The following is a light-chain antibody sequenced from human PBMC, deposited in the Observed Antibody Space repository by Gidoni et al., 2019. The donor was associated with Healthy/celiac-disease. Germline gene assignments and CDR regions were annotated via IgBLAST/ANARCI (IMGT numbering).Light chain of an antibody. CDR2: DVS. Sequence: QSALTQPRPVSGSPGPSVTISCTGTSSDVGGYHYVSWYQQHPGKAPKLMIYDVSKRPSGVPDRFSGSKSGNTASLTISGLQAEDEADYYCCSYAGSFVVFGGGTKLTVL. CDR1: SSDVGGYHY. V-gene: IGLV2-11*01. CDR3: CSYAGSFVV. J-gene: IGLJ2*01.